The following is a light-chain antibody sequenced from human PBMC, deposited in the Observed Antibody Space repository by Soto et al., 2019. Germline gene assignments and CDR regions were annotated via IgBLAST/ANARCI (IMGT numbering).Light chain of an antibody. CDR2: EVS. CDR1: SSDVGAYKY. Sequence: QSALTQPPSVSGSPGQSVTVSCTGTSSDVGAYKYVSWYQHQPGKAPKLMIYEVSKRPSGVPDRFSGSKSGNTASLTVSGLQAEDEADYYCSAYAGNNKLVFGGGTKVTVL. J-gene: IGLJ2*01. V-gene: IGLV2-8*01. CDR3: SAYAGNNKLV.